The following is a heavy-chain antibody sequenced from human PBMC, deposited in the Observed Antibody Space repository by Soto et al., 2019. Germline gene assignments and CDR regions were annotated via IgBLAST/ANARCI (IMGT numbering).Heavy chain of an antibody. Sequence: GGSLRLSCAASGFTFSSYSMNWVRQAPGKGLEWVSSISSSSSYIYYADSVKGRFTISRDNAKNSLYLQMNSLRAEDTAVYYCARGSPVVPAALVPLDYWGQGTLVTVSS. CDR1: GFTFSSYS. V-gene: IGHV3-21*01. CDR2: ISSSSSYI. CDR3: ARGSPVVPAALVPLDY. D-gene: IGHD2-2*01. J-gene: IGHJ4*02.